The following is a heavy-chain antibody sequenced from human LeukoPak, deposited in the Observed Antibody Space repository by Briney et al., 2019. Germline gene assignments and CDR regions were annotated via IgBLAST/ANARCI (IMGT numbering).Heavy chain of an antibody. CDR1: GFTVSSNY. D-gene: IGHD5-12*01. J-gene: IGHJ4*02. CDR2: IYSGGST. V-gene: IGHV3-66*01. Sequence: GGSLRLSCAASGFTVSSNYMSWVRQAPGKELEWVSVIYSGGSTYYADSVKGRFTISRDNSKNTLYLQMNSLRAEDTAVYYCAKDHGYSGYDLSFTEYYVDYWGQGTLVTVSS. CDR3: AKDHGYSGYDLSFTEYYVDY.